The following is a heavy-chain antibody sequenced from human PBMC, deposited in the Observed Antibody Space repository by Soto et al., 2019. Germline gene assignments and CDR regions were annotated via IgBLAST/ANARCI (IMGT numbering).Heavy chain of an antibody. CDR2: VNPHGAST. V-gene: IGHV1-46*01. D-gene: IGHD2-21*02. CDR3: ASVTTIWSN. CDR1: GYSSSNYY. J-gene: IGHJ4*02. Sequence: QVQVVQSGAEVREPGASVKVSCTASGYSSSNYYTHWARQAPGQGLEWMGIVNPHGASTVYAQRFPGRLTLTRDTSTNTDYMDRSRLTSDDTSIYYCASVTTIWSNWGQGTLVTVSS.